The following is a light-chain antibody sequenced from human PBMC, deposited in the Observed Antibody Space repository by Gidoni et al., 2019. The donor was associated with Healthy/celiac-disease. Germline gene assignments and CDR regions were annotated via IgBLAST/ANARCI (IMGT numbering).Light chain of an antibody. V-gene: IGKV1-39*01. CDR1: QSISSY. CDR3: QQSYSTPRT. CDR2: AAS. J-gene: IGKJ1*01. Sequence: DFQMTQSPSSLSASVGDRVTITCRASQSISSYLNWYQQKPGKAPKLLIYAASSLQSGVPSRFSGSGSGTDFTLTISSLKPEDFATYYCQQSYSTPRTFGQGTKVEIK.